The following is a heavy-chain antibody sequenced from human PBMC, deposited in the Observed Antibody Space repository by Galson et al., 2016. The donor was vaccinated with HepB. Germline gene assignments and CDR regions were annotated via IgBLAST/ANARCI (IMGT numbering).Heavy chain of an antibody. CDR1: GGTFSSYA. V-gene: IGHV1-69*06. CDR3: ARNLRDYYHSSGYFDAFDI. D-gene: IGHD3-22*01. Sequence: SVKVSCKASGGTFSSYAISWVRQAPGQGLEWMGGIIPIFPTANYAQKFRGRVTITADKSTSTAYLELSSLRSEDTAMYYCARNLRDYYHSSGYFDAFDIWGQGTIVTVSS. CDR2: IIPIFPTA. J-gene: IGHJ3*02.